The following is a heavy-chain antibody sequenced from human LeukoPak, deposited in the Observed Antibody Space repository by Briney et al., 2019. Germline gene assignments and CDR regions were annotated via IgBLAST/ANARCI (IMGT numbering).Heavy chain of an antibody. CDR1: GFTFSSYG. V-gene: IGHV3-30*18. Sequence: PGRSLRLSCAASGFTFSSYGMHWVRQAPGKGLEWVAVISYDGSNKYYADSVKGRFTISRDNSKNTLYLQMNSLRAEDTAVYYCAKWSDDILTGYYKWLSPYYYYGMDVWGQGTTVTVSS. CDR2: ISYDGSNK. J-gene: IGHJ6*02. D-gene: IGHD3-9*01. CDR3: AKWSDDILTGYYKWLSPYYYYGMDV.